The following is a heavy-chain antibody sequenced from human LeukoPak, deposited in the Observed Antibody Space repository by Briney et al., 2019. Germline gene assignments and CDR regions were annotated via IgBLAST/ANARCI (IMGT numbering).Heavy chain of an antibody. Sequence: SVKVSCKASGGTFSSYAISWLRQAPGQGLEWMGGIIPIFGTANYAQKFQGRVTITADESTSTAYMELSSLRSEDTAVYYCARDRAYYDFWSGYYAFDYWGQGTLVTVSS. CDR1: GGTFSSYA. J-gene: IGHJ4*02. V-gene: IGHV1-69*13. D-gene: IGHD3-3*01. CDR3: ARDRAYYDFWSGYYAFDY. CDR2: IIPIFGTA.